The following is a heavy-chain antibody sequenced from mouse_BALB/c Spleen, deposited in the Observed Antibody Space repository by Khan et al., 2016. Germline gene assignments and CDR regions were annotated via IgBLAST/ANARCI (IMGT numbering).Heavy chain of an antibody. CDR3: TRGESTMIRGFAY. V-gene: IGHV1-69*02. Sequence: QVQLQQSGAELVRPGASVKLSCKASGYTFTSYWINWMKQRPGHGLEWIGNIFPSDSYTNYNQKFKDKATLTVDKSSSTAYMQRSSPTSEDSAIYYCTRGESTMIRGFAYWGQGTLVTVAA. CDR1: GYTFTSYW. J-gene: IGHJ3*01. D-gene: IGHD2-4*01. CDR2: IFPSDSYT.